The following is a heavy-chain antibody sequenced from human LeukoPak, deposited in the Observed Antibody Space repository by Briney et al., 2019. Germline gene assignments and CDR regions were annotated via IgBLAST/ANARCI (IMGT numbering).Heavy chain of an antibody. V-gene: IGHV1-69*04. CDR2: IIPILGIA. CDR1: GGTFSSYA. CDR3: TTARRRDSWNPRF. J-gene: IGHJ4*02. D-gene: IGHD1-1*01. Sequence: GASVKVSCKASGGTFSSYAISWVRQAPGQGLEWMGRIIPILGIANYAQKFQGRVTITADKSTSTAYMELSSLRSEDTAVYYCTTARRRDSWNPRFWGQGTLVSVSS.